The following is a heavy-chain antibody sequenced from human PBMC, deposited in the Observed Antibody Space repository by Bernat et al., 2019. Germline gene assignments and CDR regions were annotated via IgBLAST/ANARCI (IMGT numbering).Heavy chain of an antibody. D-gene: IGHD4-17*01. V-gene: IGHV3-15*07. CDR3: MTDDYGSH. CDR2: IKSKTAGGTT. CDR1: GFILTNAW. Sequence: EVQVVESGGGLVKPGGSLGLSCAASGFILTNAWMHWVRQAPGKGLEWVGRIKSKTAGGTTDYAALVKGRFTISRDDSKNTLSLQMNSLKTEDTAVYYCMTDDYGSHWGQGTLVTVSS. J-gene: IGHJ4*02.